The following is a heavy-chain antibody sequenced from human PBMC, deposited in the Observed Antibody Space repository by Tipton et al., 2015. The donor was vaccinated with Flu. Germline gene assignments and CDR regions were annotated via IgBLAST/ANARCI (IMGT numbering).Heavy chain of an antibody. CDR3: ARRDFSNYVSDPKNWFDR. CDR1: GYSISSGYY. Sequence: TLSLTCDVSGYSISSGYYWGWIRQPPGKRLEWIATIHRSGTTKYNPSLKSRVTISVDTSKNQFYLEVRSVTAADMAVYYCARRDFSNYVSDPKNWFDRWGRGTLVTVSS. J-gene: IGHJ5*02. D-gene: IGHD4-11*01. V-gene: IGHV4-38-2*01. CDR2: IHRSGTT.